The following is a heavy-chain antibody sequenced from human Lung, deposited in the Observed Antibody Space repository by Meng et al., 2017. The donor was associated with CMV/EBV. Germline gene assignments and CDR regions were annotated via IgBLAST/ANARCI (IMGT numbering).Heavy chain of an antibody. V-gene: IGHV1-2*02. CDR2: INPNSGGT. Sequence: ASVXVSXKASGYTFTGYYMHWVRQAPGQGLEWMGWINPNSGGTNYAQKFQGRVTMTRDTSISTAYMELSRLRSDDTAVYYCARACSSTSCYPYYYYYYGMDVXGRGXTVTVSS. CDR3: ARACSSTSCYPYYYYYYGMDV. D-gene: IGHD2-2*01. CDR1: GYTFTGYY. J-gene: IGHJ6*02.